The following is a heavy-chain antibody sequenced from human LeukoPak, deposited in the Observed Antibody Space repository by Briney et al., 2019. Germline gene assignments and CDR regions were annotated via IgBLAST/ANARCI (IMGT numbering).Heavy chain of an antibody. CDR1: GASISSRSDY. Sequence: SETLSLTCTVSGASISSRSDYWGWIRQPPGKGLEWIGNIYYSGRSYYNPSLKSRITISVDTSKNQFSLKLNSVTAADTAVYYCAREDYSGYDLGFDPWGQGTLVTVSS. J-gene: IGHJ5*02. D-gene: IGHD5-12*01. CDR2: IYYSGRS. V-gene: IGHV4-39*07. CDR3: AREDYSGYDLGFDP.